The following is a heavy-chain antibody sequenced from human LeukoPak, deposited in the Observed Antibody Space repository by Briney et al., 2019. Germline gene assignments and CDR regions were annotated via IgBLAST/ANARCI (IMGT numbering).Heavy chain of an antibody. Sequence: SETLSLTCAVYGGSFSGYYWSWIRQPPGKGLEWIGEINHSGSTNYNPSLKSRVTISVDTSKNQFSLKLSSVTAADTAVYYCARCRRGLPDVWGQGTTVTVSS. CDR3: ARCRRGLPDV. J-gene: IGHJ6*02. V-gene: IGHV4-34*01. CDR2: INHSGST. CDR1: GGSFSGYY.